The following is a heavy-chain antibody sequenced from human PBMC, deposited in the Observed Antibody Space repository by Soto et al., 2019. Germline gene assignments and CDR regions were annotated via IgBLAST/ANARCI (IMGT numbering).Heavy chain of an antibody. CDR3: ARPVAVAGTFPWFDP. D-gene: IGHD6-19*01. Sequence: QVQLVQSGAEVKKPGASVKVSCKASGYTFTSYGISWVRQAPGQGLEWMGWISAYNGNTNYAQKLQGRVTMTTDTSTSTAYTELRSLRSDDTAVYYCARPVAVAGTFPWFDPWGQGTLVTVSS. CDR1: GYTFTSYG. J-gene: IGHJ5*02. CDR2: ISAYNGNT. V-gene: IGHV1-18*01.